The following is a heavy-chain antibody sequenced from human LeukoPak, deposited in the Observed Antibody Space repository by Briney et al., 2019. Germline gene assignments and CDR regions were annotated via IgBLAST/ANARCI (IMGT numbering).Heavy chain of an antibody. D-gene: IGHD1-26*01. Sequence: SETLSLTCTVSGGSISSSSYYWGWIRQPPGKGLEWIGSIYYSGSTYYNPSLKSRVTISVDMSKNQFSLKLSSVTAADTAVYYCARRGSIVGATRPFDYWGQGTLVTVSS. J-gene: IGHJ4*02. CDR2: IYYSGST. V-gene: IGHV4-39*01. CDR1: GGSISSSSYY. CDR3: ARRGSIVGATRPFDY.